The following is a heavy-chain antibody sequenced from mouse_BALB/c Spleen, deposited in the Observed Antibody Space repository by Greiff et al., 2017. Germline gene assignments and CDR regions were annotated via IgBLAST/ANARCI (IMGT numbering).Heavy chain of an antibody. CDR1: GFTFTDYY. CDR2: IRNKANGYTT. V-gene: IGHV7-3*02. D-gene: IGHD1-1*01. CDR3: ARGATVGFDY. J-gene: IGHJ2*01. Sequence: EVKLVESGGGLVQPGGSLRLSCATSGFTFTDYYMSWVRQPPGKALEWLGFIRNKANGYTTEYSASVKGRFTISRDNSQSILYLQMNTLRAEDSATYYCARGATVGFDYWGQGTTLTVSS.